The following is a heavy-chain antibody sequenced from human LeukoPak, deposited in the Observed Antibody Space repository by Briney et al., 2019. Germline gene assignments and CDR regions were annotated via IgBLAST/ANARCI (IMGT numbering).Heavy chain of an antibody. J-gene: IGHJ6*04. V-gene: IGHV4-61*02. CDR1: GGSISSGSYY. CDR3: ARDHCGTTSCSPGGSV. Sequence: PSETLSLTCTVSGGSISSGSYYWSWIRQPAGKGLEWIGRIYASGSTNYNPSLNSRLTMSLDTSKNQFSLKLSSVTAADTAVYYCARDHCGTTSCSPGGSVWGKGTTVTVSS. CDR2: IYASGST. D-gene: IGHD2-2*01.